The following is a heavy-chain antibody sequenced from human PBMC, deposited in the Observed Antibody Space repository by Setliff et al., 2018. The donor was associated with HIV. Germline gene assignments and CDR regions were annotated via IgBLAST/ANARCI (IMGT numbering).Heavy chain of an antibody. CDR3: ARGPESVAPRMCAFDI. Sequence: SETLSLTCAVYGGSFMGYYWNWIRQPPGKGLEWIGEINRSGNTNSNPSLKSRVTISVDPSKSQFSLRLNSVTAADTATYYCARGPESVAPRMCAFDIWGQGTMVTV. J-gene: IGHJ3*02. CDR2: INRSGNT. D-gene: IGHD6-6*01. V-gene: IGHV4-34*01. CDR1: GGSFMGYY.